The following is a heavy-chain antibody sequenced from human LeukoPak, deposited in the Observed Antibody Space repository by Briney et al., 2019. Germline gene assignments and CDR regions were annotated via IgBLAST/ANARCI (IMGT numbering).Heavy chain of an antibody. J-gene: IGHJ3*02. CDR2: ISAYSGNT. CDR3: ARARRGNFGSGSYRRDAFDI. CDR1: GYTFSSYG. D-gene: IGHD3-10*01. V-gene: IGHV1-18*01. Sequence: ASVKVSCKASGYTFSSYGIAWVRQAPGQGLEWMGWISAYSGNTNYAQKFQGRVTMTRDMSTSTVYMELSSLRSEDTAVYYCARARRGNFGSGSYRRDAFDIWGQGTMVTVSS.